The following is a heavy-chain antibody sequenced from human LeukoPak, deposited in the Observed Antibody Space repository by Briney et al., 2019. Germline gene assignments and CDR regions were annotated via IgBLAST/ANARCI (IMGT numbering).Heavy chain of an antibody. CDR1: GFTFSNAW. J-gene: IGHJ3*02. CDR2: IKSKTDGGTT. V-gene: IGHV3-15*01. Sequence: PGGSLRLSCAASGFTFSNAWMSWVRQAPGKGLEWVGRIKSKTDGGTTDYAAPVKGRFTISRDDSKNTLYLQMNSLKTEDTAVYYCTTDTLILEWLAFDIWGQGTMVTVSS. D-gene: IGHD3-3*01. CDR3: TTDTLILEWLAFDI.